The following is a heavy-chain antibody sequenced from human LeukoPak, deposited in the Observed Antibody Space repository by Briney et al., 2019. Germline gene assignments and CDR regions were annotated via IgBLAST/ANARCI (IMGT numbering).Heavy chain of an antibody. CDR2: IYHSGST. V-gene: IGHV4-4*02. D-gene: IGHD1-14*01. J-gene: IGHJ5*02. Sequence: PSGTLSLTCAVSGGSISSSNWWSWVRQPPGKGLEWIGEIYHSGSTNYNPSLKSRVTISVDTSKNQFSLRLSSVTATDTAVYYCARLNKPGRFDPWGQGTLVTVSS. CDR3: ARLNKPGRFDP. CDR1: GGSISSSNW.